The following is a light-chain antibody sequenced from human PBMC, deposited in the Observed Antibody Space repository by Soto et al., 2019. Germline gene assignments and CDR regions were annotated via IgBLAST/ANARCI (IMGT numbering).Light chain of an antibody. CDR2: GAS. Sequence: EIVLTQSPGTLSLSPGEGAALCCRASQIVSNNYLAWYQQKPGQAPRLLVYGASRRATGIPDRFSGSGSGTDFTLTISRLEPEDFAVYYCQQYGNSLPWTFGQGTKVEIK. CDR1: QIVSNNY. J-gene: IGKJ1*01. V-gene: IGKV3-20*01. CDR3: QQYGNSLPWT.